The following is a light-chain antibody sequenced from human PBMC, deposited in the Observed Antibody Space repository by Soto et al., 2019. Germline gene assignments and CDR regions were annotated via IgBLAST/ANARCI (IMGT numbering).Light chain of an antibody. CDR2: GAS. CDR1: QSMRNSY. CDR3: QQYDRLPQLS. J-gene: IGKJ3*01. Sequence: EIVLTQSPGTLSLSPGERATLSCRASQSMRNSYLAWYQQRPGQAPRLLIYGASTRATGIPDRFSGSGSGTDFTLTISRLEPEDSAVYYCQQYDRLPQLSLGPGTKVDIK. V-gene: IGKV3-20*01.